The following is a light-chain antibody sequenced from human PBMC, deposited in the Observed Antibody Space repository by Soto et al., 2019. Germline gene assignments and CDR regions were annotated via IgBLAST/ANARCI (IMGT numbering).Light chain of an antibody. CDR1: QSVTSSY. J-gene: IGKJ1*01. Sequence: ESVLTQSPGTLSLSPGERATLSCRASQSVTSSYLAWYQQKPGQAPRLPIYGASSRATGIPDRFSGSGSGTDFTLTISRLEPEDFAVYYCQQYGSSPRTFGQGTKVEIK. V-gene: IGKV3-20*01. CDR3: QQYGSSPRT. CDR2: GAS.